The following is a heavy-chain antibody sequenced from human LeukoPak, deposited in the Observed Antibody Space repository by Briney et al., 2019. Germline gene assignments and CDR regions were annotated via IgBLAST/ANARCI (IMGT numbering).Heavy chain of an antibody. CDR3: AKDRVRPETDIVVVPAANRPNRRPYYYGMDV. J-gene: IGHJ6*02. CDR1: GGTFSSYA. Sequence: SVRVSCKASGGTFSSYAISWVRQALGQGLEWMGGIIPIFGIANYAQKFQGRVTITADESTSTAYMELSRLRAEDTAVYYCAKDRVRPETDIVVVPAANRPNRRPYYYGMDVWGQGTTVTVSS. D-gene: IGHD2-2*01. V-gene: IGHV1-69*13. CDR2: IIPIFGIA.